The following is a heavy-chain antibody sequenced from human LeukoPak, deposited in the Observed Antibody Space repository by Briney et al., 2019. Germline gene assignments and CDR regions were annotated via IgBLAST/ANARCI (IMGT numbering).Heavy chain of an antibody. D-gene: IGHD2-2*01. J-gene: IGHJ3*02. CDR3: ARGSRDAFDI. CDR1: GFTFSSYE. CDR2: ISSSGSTI. Sequence: GGSLRLSCAASGFTFSSYEMNWVREAPGKGLEWVSYISSSGSTIYYADSVKGRFTISRDNAKNSVYLQMNSLRAEDTAVYYCARGSRDAFDIWGQGTMATVPS. V-gene: IGHV3-48*03.